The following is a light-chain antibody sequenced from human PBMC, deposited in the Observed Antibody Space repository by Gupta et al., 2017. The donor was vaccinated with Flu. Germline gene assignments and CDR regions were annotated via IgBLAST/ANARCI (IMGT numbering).Light chain of an antibody. CDR3: MQALQTPWT. Sequence: DIVMTQSLLSLSVTPGEPASISCRSNQSLLHSNAYNYLDWYLQKPGQSPQLLIYLGSNRASGVPDRFSGSGSGTDFTLKISRVEAEDVGIYYCMQALQTPWTFGQGTKVEIK. V-gene: IGKV2-28*01. CDR1: QSLLHSNAYNY. CDR2: LGS. J-gene: IGKJ1*01.